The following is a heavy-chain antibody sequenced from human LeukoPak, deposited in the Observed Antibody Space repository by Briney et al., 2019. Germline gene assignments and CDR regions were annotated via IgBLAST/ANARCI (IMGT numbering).Heavy chain of an antibody. Sequence: SETLSLTCTVSGGSISSGDYYWSWIRQPPGKGLEWIGYIYYSGSTYYNPSLKSRVTISVDTSKNQFSLKLSSVTAAGTAVYYCASTEAASYYYGMDVWGKGTTVTVSS. D-gene: IGHD6-13*01. CDR1: GGSISSGDYY. CDR3: ASTEAASYYYGMDV. V-gene: IGHV4-30-4*01. J-gene: IGHJ6*04. CDR2: IYYSGST.